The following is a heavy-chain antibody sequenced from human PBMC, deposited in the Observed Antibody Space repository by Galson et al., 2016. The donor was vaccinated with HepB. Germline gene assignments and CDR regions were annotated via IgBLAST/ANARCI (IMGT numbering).Heavy chain of an antibody. CDR2: IAFDGSHK. CDR1: GFTFSSYA. J-gene: IGHJ5*02. D-gene: IGHD3-3*01. V-gene: IGHV3-30*04. CDR3: ARDGDDFWSGYPGGYNWFDP. Sequence: SLRLSCAASGFTFSSYAMHWVRQAPGKGLEWVAVIAFDGSHKNYADSVKGRFSISRDNSKNTLYLQMNSLRAEDTAVYYCARDGDDFWSGYPGGYNWFDPWGQGTLVTASS.